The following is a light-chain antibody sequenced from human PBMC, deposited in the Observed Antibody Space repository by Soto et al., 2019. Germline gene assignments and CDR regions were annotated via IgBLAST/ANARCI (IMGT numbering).Light chain of an antibody. V-gene: IGKV3-20*01. Sequence: EIVLAQSPGTLSLSPGERATLSCRASQSVTSSYLAWYQQSPGQAPRLLIYGASSRASGIPDRFRGSGSGTDFTLTISRLGPADFAVYFCQQYGTSPTFGQGTRLEIK. CDR2: GAS. J-gene: IGKJ5*01. CDR3: QQYGTSPT. CDR1: QSVTSSY.